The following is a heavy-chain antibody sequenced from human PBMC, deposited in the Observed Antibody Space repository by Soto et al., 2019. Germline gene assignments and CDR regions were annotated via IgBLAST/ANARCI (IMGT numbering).Heavy chain of an antibody. CDR2: ISVSGGVT. J-gene: IGHJ4*03. V-gene: IGHV3-23*01. CDR1: GFTFSSYS. CDR3: AIVSDCGVSRCDDRIDF. D-gene: IGHD2-21*01. Sequence: EVQLLESGGGLAQPGGSLRLSCAASGFTFSSYSMNWVRQAPGKGLEWVSIISVSGGVTSYADSVKGRFTISRDNSKNSLVLQMKSLRDEDTAVYYCAIVSDCGVSRCDDRIDFWRHGTLVTVSS.